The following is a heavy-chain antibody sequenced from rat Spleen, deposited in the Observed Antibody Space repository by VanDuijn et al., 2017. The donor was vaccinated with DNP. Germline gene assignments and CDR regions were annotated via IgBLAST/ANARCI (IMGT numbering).Heavy chain of an antibody. CDR3: TRTDITTWGYYFDY. J-gene: IGHJ2*01. CDR2: MSSGGTT. V-gene: IGHV2S12*01. Sequence: QVQLKESGPGLVQPSQTLSLTCTVSGFSLTNYGVSWVRQPPGKGLEWIAAMSSGGTTYYNSALKSRLSISTDTSRSQVFLKLNSLQTEDTAIYFCTRTDITTWGYYFDYWDHGVMVTVSS. CDR1: GFSLTNYG. D-gene: IGHD1-4*01.